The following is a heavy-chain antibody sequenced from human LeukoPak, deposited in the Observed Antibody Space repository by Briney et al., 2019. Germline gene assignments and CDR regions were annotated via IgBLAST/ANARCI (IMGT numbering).Heavy chain of an antibody. D-gene: IGHD4-23*01. CDR2: IYDSGST. Sequence: PSETLSLTCTVPGGSISSSPYSWAWIRQPPGKGLEWIGNIYDSGSTYYSPSLKSRVTISVDTSKNQFSLKLSSVTAADTAVYYCARHRYGGNVDYWGQGTLVTVSS. CDR3: ARHRYGGNVDY. CDR1: GGSISSSPYS. J-gene: IGHJ4*02. V-gene: IGHV4-39*01.